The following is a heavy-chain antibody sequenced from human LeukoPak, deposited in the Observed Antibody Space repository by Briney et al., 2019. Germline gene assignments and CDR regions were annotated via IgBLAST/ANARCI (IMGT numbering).Heavy chain of an antibody. D-gene: IGHD5-24*01. CDR1: GFTFSSYG. V-gene: IGHV3-30*03. J-gene: IGHJ4*02. CDR2: ISYDGSNK. CDR3: ARQAVQRWPQGGFFDY. Sequence: PGGSLRPSCAASGFTFSSYGMHWVRQAPGKGLERVAVISYDGSNKYYADSVKGRFTISRGNSKNTLYLQMNSLRAEDTAVYYCARQAVQRWPQGGFFDYWGQGTLVTVSS.